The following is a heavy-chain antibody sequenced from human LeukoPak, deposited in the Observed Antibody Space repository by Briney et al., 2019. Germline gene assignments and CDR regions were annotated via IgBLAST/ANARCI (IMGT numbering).Heavy chain of an antibody. CDR3: ARLVVVTARGAFDI. J-gene: IGHJ3*02. V-gene: IGHV4-30-4*01. Sequence: PSETLSLTCTVPGGSISSGDYYWSWIRQPPGKGLEWIGYIYYSGSTYYNPSLKSRVTISVDTSKNQFSLKLSSVTAADTAVYYCARLVVVTARGAFDIWGQGTMVTVSS. CDR2: IYYSGST. D-gene: IGHD2-21*02. CDR1: GGSISSGDYY.